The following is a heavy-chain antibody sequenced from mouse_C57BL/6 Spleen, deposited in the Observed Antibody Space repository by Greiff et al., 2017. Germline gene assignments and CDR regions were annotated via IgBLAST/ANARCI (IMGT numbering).Heavy chain of an antibody. CDR2: IDPNSGGT. J-gene: IGHJ2*01. CDR3: AKVYYSNYNYFDY. V-gene: IGHV1-72*01. CDR1: GYTFTSYW. D-gene: IGHD2-5*01. Sequence: QVQLQQPGAELVKPGASVKLSCKASGYTFTSYWMHWVKQRPGRGLEWIGRIDPNSGGTKYNEKFKSKAKLTVDKPASTAYMQLSSLTSEDSAVYYCAKVYYSNYNYFDYWGQGTTLTVSS.